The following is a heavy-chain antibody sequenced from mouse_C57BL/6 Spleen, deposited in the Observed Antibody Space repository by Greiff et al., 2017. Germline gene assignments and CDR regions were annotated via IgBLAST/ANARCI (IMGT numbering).Heavy chain of an antibody. J-gene: IGHJ2*01. CDR2: INPNNGGT. D-gene: IGHD1-1*01. Sequence: VQLKQSGPELVKPGASVKIPCKASGYTFTDYNMDWVKQSHGKSLEWIGDINPNNGGTIYNQKFKGKATLTVDKSSSTAYMELRSLTSEDTAVYYCARGELGVEAWNYWGQGTTLTVSS. CDR3: ARGELGVEAWNY. V-gene: IGHV1-18*01. CDR1: GYTFTDYN.